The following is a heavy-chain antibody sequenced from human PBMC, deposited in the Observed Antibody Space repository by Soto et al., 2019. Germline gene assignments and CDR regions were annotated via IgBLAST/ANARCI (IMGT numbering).Heavy chain of an antibody. CDR3: ARAWGRVRGVIDWFDP. D-gene: IGHD3-10*01. Sequence: QVQLQESGPGLVKPSETLSLTCTVSGGSISSYYWSWIRQPPGKGLEWIGYIYYSGSTNYNPSLKSRVPISVDTSKNQFSLKLGSVTAADTAVYYCARAWGRVRGVIDWFDPWGQGTLVTVSS. V-gene: IGHV4-59*01. CDR2: IYYSGST. J-gene: IGHJ5*02. CDR1: GGSISSYY.